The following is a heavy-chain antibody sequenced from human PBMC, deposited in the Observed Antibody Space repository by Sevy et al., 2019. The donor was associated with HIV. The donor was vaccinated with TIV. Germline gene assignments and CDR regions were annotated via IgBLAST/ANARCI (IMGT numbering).Heavy chain of an antibody. D-gene: IGHD3-10*01. V-gene: IGHV1-18*01. J-gene: IGHJ6*02. Sequence: ASVKVSCKASGYTFTSYGISWVRQAPGQGLEWMGWISAYNGNRNYAQKLQGRVTMTTDTSTSTAYMELRSLRSDDTAVYYCARDYGSGSYYIGDYYYYGMDVWGQGTTVTVSS. CDR1: GYTFTSYG. CDR2: ISAYNGNR. CDR3: ARDYGSGSYYIGDYYYYGMDV.